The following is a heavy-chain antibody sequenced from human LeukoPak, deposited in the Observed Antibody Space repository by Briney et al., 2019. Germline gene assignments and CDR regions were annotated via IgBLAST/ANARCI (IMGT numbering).Heavy chain of an antibody. D-gene: IGHD1-7*01. CDR3: ARDGNLRLHFDY. V-gene: IGHV3-48*04. J-gene: IGHJ4*02. CDR2: ISSSGSTI. CDR1: GFTFRSYS. Sequence: PGGSLRLSCAASGFTFRSYSMNWVRQAPGKGLEWVSYISSSGSTIYYADSVKGRFTISRDNAKNSLYLQMNSLRAEDTAVYYCARDGNLRLHFDYWGQGTLVTVSS.